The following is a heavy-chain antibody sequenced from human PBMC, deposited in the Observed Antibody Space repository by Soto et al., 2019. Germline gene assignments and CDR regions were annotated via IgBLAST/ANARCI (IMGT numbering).Heavy chain of an antibody. J-gene: IGHJ4*02. CDR2: IYYNGST. Sequence: PSETLSLTCTVSGGSISSYYWSWIRQPAGKGLEWIGYIYYNGSTNYNPSLKSRVTISVDTSKNQFSLKLSSVTAADTAVYYCTRVREYGDSDYWGQGTLVTVSS. D-gene: IGHD4-17*01. CDR1: GGSISSYY. CDR3: TRVREYGDSDY. V-gene: IGHV4-59*12.